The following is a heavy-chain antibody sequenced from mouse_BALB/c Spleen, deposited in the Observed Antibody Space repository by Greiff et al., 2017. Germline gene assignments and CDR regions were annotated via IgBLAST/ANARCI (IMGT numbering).Heavy chain of an antibody. D-gene: IGHD2-3*01. CDR1: GFTFSSYA. CDR2: ISSGGST. V-gene: IGHV5-6-5*01. Sequence: EVQVVESGGGLVKPGGSLKLSCAASGFTFSSYAMSWVRQTPEKRLEWVASISSGGSTYYPDSVKGRFTISRDNARNILYLQMSSLRSEDTAMYYCARADGYFFAYWGQGTLVTVSA. CDR3: ARADGYFFAY. J-gene: IGHJ3*01.